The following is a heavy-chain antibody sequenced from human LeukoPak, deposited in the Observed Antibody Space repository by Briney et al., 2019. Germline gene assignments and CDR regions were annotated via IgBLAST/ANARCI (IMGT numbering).Heavy chain of an antibody. J-gene: IGHJ6*03. V-gene: IGHV1-2*02. Sequence: ASVKVSCKASGYTFTGYYMHWVRQAPGQGLEWMGWINPNSGGTNYAQKFQGRVTMTRDTSISTAYMELSRLRSDDTAVYYCARGDYYDSSGYLYYYYYHYMDVWGKGTTVTVSS. D-gene: IGHD3-22*01. CDR2: INPNSGGT. CDR1: GYTFTGYY. CDR3: ARGDYYDSSGYLYYYYYHYMDV.